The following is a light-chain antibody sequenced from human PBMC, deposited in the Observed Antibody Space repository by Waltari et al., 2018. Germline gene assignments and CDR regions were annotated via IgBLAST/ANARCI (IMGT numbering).Light chain of an antibody. CDR3: QQSHSYYS. CDR2: ATS. V-gene: IGKV1-39*01. CDR1: RSISNY. Sequence: DIQMTQSPSSLSASVGDRVTITCRASRSISNYLNWYQQRPGKAPKLLIYATSNLHTGVPSRFRGSGSGTDVTLTISPLQPEDFATYYCQQSHSYYSFGGGTKVE. J-gene: IGKJ4*01.